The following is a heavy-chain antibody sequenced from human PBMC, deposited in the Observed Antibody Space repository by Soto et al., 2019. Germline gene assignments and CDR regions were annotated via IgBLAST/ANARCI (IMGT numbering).Heavy chain of an antibody. D-gene: IGHD3-16*01. CDR3: ARQGSNGASHYYGMDV. CDR2: IYPGDADT. CDR1: GYRFSSYW. V-gene: IGHV5-51*01. J-gene: IGHJ6*02. Sequence: PGEYLKISCKGSGYRFSSYWIAWVRQMPGKGLEWLGIIYPGDADTRYSPSFEGQVTISADKSNRTDYLQWSSLKASETAMYYCARQGSNGASHYYGMDVWGQGTTVTVSS.